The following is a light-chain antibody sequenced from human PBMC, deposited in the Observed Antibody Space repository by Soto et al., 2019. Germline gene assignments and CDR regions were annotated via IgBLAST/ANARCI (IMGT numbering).Light chain of an antibody. Sequence: DIQLTQSPSFLSASVGDRVTITCRASQGISSYLAWYQQKPGKAPKLLIYAASTLQSGVPSRFSGSGSGKEFTLTISSLQPEDFATYYCQHRDTYSTFGQGIRLEIK. CDR3: QHRDTYST. J-gene: IGKJ5*01. V-gene: IGKV1-9*01. CDR2: AAS. CDR1: QGISSY.